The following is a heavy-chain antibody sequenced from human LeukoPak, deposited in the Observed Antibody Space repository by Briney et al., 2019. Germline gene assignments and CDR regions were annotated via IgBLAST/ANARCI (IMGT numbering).Heavy chain of an antibody. J-gene: IGHJ4*02. D-gene: IGHD3-22*01. CDR1: GGSISSYY. CDR3: ASCRYYYDSSGSDPSEFDY. Sequence: SETLSLTCTVSGGSISSYYWGWIRQPPGKGLEWIGSIYYSGSTYYNPSLKSRVTISVDTSKNQFSLELSSVTAADTAVYYCASCRYYYDSSGSDPSEFDYRGQGTLVTVSS. V-gene: IGHV4-39*07. CDR2: IYYSGST.